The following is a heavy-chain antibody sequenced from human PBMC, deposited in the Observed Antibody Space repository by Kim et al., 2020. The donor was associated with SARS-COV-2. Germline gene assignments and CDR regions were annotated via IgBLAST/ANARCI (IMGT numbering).Heavy chain of an antibody. D-gene: IGHD3-22*01. CDR3: ARAPQLGGYYHFDY. J-gene: IGHJ4*02. V-gene: IGHV1-46*01. Sequence: AQKLQCRVTMTRDTSTSTVYMELSSLRSEDTAVYYCARAPQLGGYYHFDYWGQGTLVTVSS.